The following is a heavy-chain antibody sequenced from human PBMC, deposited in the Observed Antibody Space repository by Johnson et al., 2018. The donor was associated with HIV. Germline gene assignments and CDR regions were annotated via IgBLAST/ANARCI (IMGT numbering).Heavy chain of an antibody. V-gene: IGHV3-53*01. CDR3: ARGTVMATLILGPWYPFDI. J-gene: IGHJ3*02. CDR1: GLIVSSSY. D-gene: IGHD5-24*01. CDR2: IYSGGST. Sequence: VQLVESGGGLIQPGGSLRLSCAASGLIVSSSYMTWVRQGPGKGLEWVSVIYSGGSTYYADSVKGRFTISRDNSKNTVYIQINSTTAEDTAVYYCARGTVMATLILGPWYPFDIWGQGTMVTVSS.